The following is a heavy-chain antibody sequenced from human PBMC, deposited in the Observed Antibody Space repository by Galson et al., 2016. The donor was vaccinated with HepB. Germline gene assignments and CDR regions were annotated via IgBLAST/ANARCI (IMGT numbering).Heavy chain of an antibody. Sequence: SLRLSCAASGITFSSFWMTWVRQAPGKGLEYISYISSGGTITFYADSVKGRFTVSRDNAKKSVHLQVNRLTGDDTAVYYCARHVEYCSNGTCYFGMGVWGQGTTVTVSS. D-gene: IGHD2-8*01. CDR1: GITFSSFW. V-gene: IGHV3-48*04. J-gene: IGHJ6*02. CDR3: ARHVEYCSNGTCYFGMGV. CDR2: ISSGGTIT.